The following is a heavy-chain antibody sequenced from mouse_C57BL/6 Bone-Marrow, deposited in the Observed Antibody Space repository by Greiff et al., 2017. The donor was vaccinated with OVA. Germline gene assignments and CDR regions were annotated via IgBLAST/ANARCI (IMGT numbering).Heavy chain of an antibody. CDR1: GYTFTDYE. CDR3: TRGYSNYYAMDY. CDR2: IDPETGGT. V-gene: IGHV1-15*01. Sequence: VQLQQSGAELVRPGASVTLSCKASGYTFTDYEMHWVKQTPVHGLAWIGAIDPETGGTAYNQKFKGKAILTADKSSSTAYMELRSLTSEDSAVYYCTRGYSNYYAMDYWGQGTSVTVSS. J-gene: IGHJ4*01. D-gene: IGHD2-5*01.